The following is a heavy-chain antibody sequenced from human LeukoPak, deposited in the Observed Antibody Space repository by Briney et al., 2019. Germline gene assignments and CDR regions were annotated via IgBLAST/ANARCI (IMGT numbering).Heavy chain of an antibody. CDR3: AKDTGYYSGSYYGDPSPIDY. D-gene: IGHD1-26*01. CDR2: ISSRSSYI. CDR1: GFTFSSYS. J-gene: IGHJ4*02. Sequence: GGSLRLSCAASGFTFSSYSMHWVRQAPGKGLEWVSCISSRSSYIYYADSVKGRFTISRDNAKNSLYLQMNGLRVEDTAVYYCAKDTGYYSGSYYGDPSPIDYWGQGTLVTVSS. V-gene: IGHV3-21*01.